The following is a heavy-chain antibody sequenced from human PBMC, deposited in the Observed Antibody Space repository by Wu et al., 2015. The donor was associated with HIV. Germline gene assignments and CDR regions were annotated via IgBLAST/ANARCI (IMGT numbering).Heavy chain of an antibody. Sequence: QVQLVQSGAEVKKPGSSVKVSCKASGGTFSNYGISWVRQAPGQGLEWMGRILPIFGTPNYAQKFQGRVTITADESTKTAYMELSSLRSGDTAIYYCARGRWYYFRTRDSLNPGTDSLNAADAFDIWGQGTGVTVSS. CDR1: GGTFSNYG. J-gene: IGHJ3*02. V-gene: IGHV1-69*13. D-gene: IGHD2/OR15-2a*01. CDR3: ARGRWYYFRTRDSLNPGTDSLNAADAFDI. CDR2: ILPIFGTP.